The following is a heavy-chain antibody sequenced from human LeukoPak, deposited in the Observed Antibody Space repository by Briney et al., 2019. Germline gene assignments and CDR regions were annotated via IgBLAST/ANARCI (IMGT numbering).Heavy chain of an antibody. Sequence: SVKVSCKASGGTFSSYAISWVRQAPGQGLEWMGRIIPILGIANYAQKFQGRVTITADKSTSTACMELSSLRSEDTAVYYCARDPDYYGSGTWGQGTLVTVSS. CDR3: ARDPDYYGSGT. CDR2: IIPILGIA. J-gene: IGHJ5*02. CDR1: GGTFSSYA. V-gene: IGHV1-69*04. D-gene: IGHD3-10*01.